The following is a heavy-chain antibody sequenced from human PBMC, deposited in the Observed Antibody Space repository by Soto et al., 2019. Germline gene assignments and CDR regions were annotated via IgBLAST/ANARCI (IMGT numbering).Heavy chain of an antibody. Sequence: ASVKVSCTASGYTSTNYGMHWVRQAPGQRLEWMGWINAGSGNTKYSQKFQGRITITRDTSASTVYMELSSLRSEDTAVYYCGNDFKEIQGPRVLNNGGRGALVTVSS. CDR2: INAGSGNT. CDR3: GNDFKEIQGPRVLNN. V-gene: IGHV1-3*01. CDR1: GYTSTNYG. D-gene: IGHD3-16*01. J-gene: IGHJ4*02.